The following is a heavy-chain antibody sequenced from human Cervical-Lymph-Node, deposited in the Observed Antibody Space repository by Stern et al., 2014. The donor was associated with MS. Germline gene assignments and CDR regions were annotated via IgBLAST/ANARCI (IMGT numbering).Heavy chain of an antibody. Sequence: QMQLVQSGGGVVQPGRSLRLSCAASGFTFSNYAMHWVRQAPGKGLEWVAVILYDGSNKHYADYVHRRFTFTSEHTKKTQYMQKNSLRADDTAIYYCAKDRGSSVAARYFDYWGQGTLVTVSS. D-gene: IGHD6-6*01. CDR2: ILYDGSNK. V-gene: IGHV3-30*18. CDR3: AKDRGSSVAARYFDY. CDR1: GFTFSNYA. J-gene: IGHJ4*02.